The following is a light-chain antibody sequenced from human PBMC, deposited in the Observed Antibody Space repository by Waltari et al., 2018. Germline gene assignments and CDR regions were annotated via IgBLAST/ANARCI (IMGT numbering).Light chain of an antibody. CDR3: QQSNIMGT. V-gene: IGKV1-39*01. Sequence: DIQMTQSPSSLSASVGDTVPIVCRASQSISIYLNWYQQKPGKPPKLLIFSASSLQSGVPSRFSGSGSWTEFTLTITSLQPEDFATYFCQQSNIMGTFGPGTTVDIK. CDR2: SAS. J-gene: IGKJ3*01. CDR1: QSISIY.